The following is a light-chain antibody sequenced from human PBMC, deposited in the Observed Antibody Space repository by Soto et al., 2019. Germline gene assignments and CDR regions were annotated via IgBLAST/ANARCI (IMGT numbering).Light chain of an antibody. CDR3: QQRSDWPPT. Sequence: ENVLTQSPATLSLSPGDTATLSCRATQSLRNYLAWYQQQLGQAPRLLIYDASKRATGIPARFSGSGSGTDFTLTISSLEPEDFAVYFCQQRSDWPPTFGQGTRLEIK. CDR1: QSLRNY. CDR2: DAS. J-gene: IGKJ5*01. V-gene: IGKV3-11*01.